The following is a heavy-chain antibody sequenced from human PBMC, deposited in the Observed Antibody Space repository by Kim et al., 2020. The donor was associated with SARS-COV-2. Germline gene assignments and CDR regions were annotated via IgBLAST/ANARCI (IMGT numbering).Heavy chain of an antibody. Sequence: ASVKVSCKASGYTFTGYYMHWVRQAPGQGLEWMGWINPNSGGTNYAQKFQGRVTMTRDTSISTAYMELSRLRSDDTAVYYCARGGLRITIFGVANQWGYWGQGTLVTVSS. J-gene: IGHJ4*02. V-gene: IGHV1-2*02. CDR1: GYTFTGYY. D-gene: IGHD3-3*01. CDR2: INPNSGGT. CDR3: ARGGLRITIFGVANQWGY.